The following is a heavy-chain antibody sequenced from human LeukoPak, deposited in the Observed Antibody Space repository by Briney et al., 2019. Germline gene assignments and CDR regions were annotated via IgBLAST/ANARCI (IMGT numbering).Heavy chain of an antibody. CDR1: GFAFGSEA. J-gene: IGHJ4*02. D-gene: IGHD2-2*01. V-gene: IGHV3-23*01. CDR3: AKGRCRGCSSTFDDTYYFDY. CDR2: ISPGGGTT. Sequence: GGSLRLSCAVSGFAFGSEAMSWVRQSPARGLEWVASISPGGGTTYYADYVKGRFTISRDNSNNSLFVQMNSLRAEDTAVYYCAKGRCRGCSSTFDDTYYFDYWGQGTLVTVSS.